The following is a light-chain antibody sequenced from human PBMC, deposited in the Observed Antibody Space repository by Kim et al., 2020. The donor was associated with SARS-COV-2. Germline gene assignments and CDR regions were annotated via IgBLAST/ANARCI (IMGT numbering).Light chain of an antibody. J-gene: IGKJ2*01. CDR2: GAS. Sequence: SPGERATLSCRASQSVSGTSLAWYQQKPGQAPRLLIHGASSRASGIPDRFSGSGSGTEFTLTISSLQSEDFAVYYCQQYNSWPRTFGQGTKLEI. CDR1: QSVSGT. V-gene: IGKV3D-15*01. CDR3: QQYNSWPRT.